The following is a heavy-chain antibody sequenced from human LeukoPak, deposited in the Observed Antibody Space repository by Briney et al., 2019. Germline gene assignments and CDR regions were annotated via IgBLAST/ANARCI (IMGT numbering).Heavy chain of an antibody. D-gene: IGHD3-22*01. CDR1: GFTFSSYA. CDR3: ARDRSSSGYTLDY. CDR2: ISYDGSNK. Sequence: GGSLRLSCAASGFTFSSYAMHWVRQAPGKGLEWVAVISYDGSNKYYADSVKGRFTISRDNSKNTLYLQKNSLRAEDTAVYYCARDRSSSGYTLDYWGQGTLVTVSS. V-gene: IGHV3-30-3*01. J-gene: IGHJ4*02.